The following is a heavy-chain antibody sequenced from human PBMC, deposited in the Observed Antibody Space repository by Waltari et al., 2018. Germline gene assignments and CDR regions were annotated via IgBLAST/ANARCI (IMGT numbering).Heavy chain of an antibody. J-gene: IGHJ3*02. V-gene: IGHV1-69*01. CDR2: SIPIFGTA. D-gene: IGHD6-25*01. CDR1: GGTFRSNA. Sequence: QVQLVQSGAEVKKPGSSVKVYCKASGGTFRSNAISWVRQAPGQGLEWMGVSIPIFGTANYAQKFQGTVTITADESTSTAYMELSSLRSEDTAVYYCARDNSNGDAFDIWGQGTMVTVSS. CDR3: ARDNSNGDAFDI.